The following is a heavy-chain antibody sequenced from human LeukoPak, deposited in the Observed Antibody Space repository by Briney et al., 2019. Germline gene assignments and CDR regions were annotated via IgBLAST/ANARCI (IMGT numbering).Heavy chain of an antibody. J-gene: IGHJ6*03. CDR1: GDTFSNYV. Sequence: ASVKVSCKASGDTFSNYVISWVRQAPGQGLEWMGGIIPFLGTTNYAQKFQGRVTITTDESTRTAYMELSSLRSEDTAVYYCASRSSGWPFLYYYYMDVWGKGTTVTVSS. D-gene: IGHD6-19*01. V-gene: IGHV1-69*05. CDR3: ASRSSGWPFLYYYYMDV. CDR2: IIPFLGTT.